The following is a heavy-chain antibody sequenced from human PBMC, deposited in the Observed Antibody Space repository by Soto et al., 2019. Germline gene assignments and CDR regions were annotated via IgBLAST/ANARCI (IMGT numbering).Heavy chain of an antibody. CDR2: TSYTRNT. CDR1: GGSITSHH. D-gene: IGHD1-26*01. CDR3: ARDMHAGFTHYFAP. Sequence: QVHLLESGPELVKPSETLSLTCIVSGGSITSHHWSWIRQFTGKGLEWLAYTSYTRNTNYNHSLQSRVTISIDTSKNQLSLKLTSLTAADTAVYYCARDMHAGFTHYFAPWGQGTLVTVSS. J-gene: IGHJ5*02. V-gene: IGHV4-59*11.